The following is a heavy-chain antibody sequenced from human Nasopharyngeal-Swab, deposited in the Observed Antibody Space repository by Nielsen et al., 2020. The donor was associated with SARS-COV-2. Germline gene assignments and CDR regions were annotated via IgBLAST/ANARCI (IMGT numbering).Heavy chain of an antibody. J-gene: IGHJ5*02. CDR3: ARDYYDSSGYYGGFDL. Sequence: WIRQPPGKGLEWIGYIYYSGSTYYNPSLQSRVTISVDTSKNQFSLKLSSVTAADTAVYYCARDYYDSSGYYGGFDLWGQGTLVTVSS. D-gene: IGHD3-22*01. V-gene: IGHV4-30-4*01. CDR2: IYYSGST.